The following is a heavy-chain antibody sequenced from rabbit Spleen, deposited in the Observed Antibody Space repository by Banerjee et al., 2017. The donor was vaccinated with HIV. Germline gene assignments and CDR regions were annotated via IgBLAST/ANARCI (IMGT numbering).Heavy chain of an antibody. CDR3: ARDSGSSFSSYGMDL. D-gene: IGHD8-1*01. J-gene: IGHJ6*01. V-gene: IGHV1S45*01. CDR1: GFDFSSYG. Sequence: QEQLVESGGGLVQPGGSLKLSCKASGFDFSSYGVSWVRQAPGKGLQWIACINVYTGKPVYATWAKGRFTISRTSSTTVTLQMTSLTVADTATYFCARDSGSSFSSYGMDLWGPGTLVTVS. CDR2: INVYTGKP.